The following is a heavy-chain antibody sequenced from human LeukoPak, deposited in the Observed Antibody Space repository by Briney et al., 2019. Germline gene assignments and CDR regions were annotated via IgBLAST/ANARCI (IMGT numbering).Heavy chain of an antibody. J-gene: IGHJ4*02. D-gene: IGHD3-9*01. CDR1: GYTFTSYD. CDR3: ARGGVLTGSYATPIDY. Sequence: ASVKVSCKASGYTFTSYDINWVRQATGQGLEWMGWMNPNSGNTGYAQKFQGRVTMTRNTSISTAYMELSSLRFEDTAVYYCARGGVLTGSYATPIDYWGQGTLVTVSS. CDR2: MNPNSGNT. V-gene: IGHV1-8*01.